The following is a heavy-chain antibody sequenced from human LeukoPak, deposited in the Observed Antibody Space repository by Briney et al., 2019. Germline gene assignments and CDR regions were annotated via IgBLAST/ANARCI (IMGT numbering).Heavy chain of an antibody. J-gene: IGHJ4*02. CDR3: ARDRYYVVDY. CDR1: GFSYSSSW. CDR2: IKSDGSGA. D-gene: IGHD3-10*01. Sequence: GGSLRLSCAASGFSYSSSWMHWVRQVPGKGLVWVSRIKSDGSGATYADSVKGRFTISRDNTKNTLYLQMNSLRAEDTAVYYCARDRYYVVDYWGQGTLVTVSS. V-gene: IGHV3-74*03.